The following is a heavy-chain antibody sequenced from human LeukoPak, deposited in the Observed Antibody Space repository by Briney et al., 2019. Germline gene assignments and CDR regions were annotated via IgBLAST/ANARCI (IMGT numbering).Heavy chain of an antibody. CDR3: ARRVWELSSGYLFDY. J-gene: IGHJ4*02. D-gene: IGHD3-22*01. Sequence: SETLSLTCTVSGGSISRSNYYWGWIRQPPGKGLEWIGSIYYSGSTYYNPSLKSRVTISVDTSKNQFSLKLSSVTAADTAVYYCARRVWELSSGYLFDYWGQGTLVTVSS. CDR1: GGSISRSNYY. CDR2: IYYSGST. V-gene: IGHV4-39*01.